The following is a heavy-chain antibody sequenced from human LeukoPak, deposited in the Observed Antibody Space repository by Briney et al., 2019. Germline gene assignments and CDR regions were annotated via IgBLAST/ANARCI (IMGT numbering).Heavy chain of an antibody. CDR1: GYTLIELY. J-gene: IGHJ4*02. CDR3: ARESSSSPPDY. D-gene: IGHD6-6*01. V-gene: IGHV1-69*13. Sequence: SVKVSCKVSGYTLIELYMHWVRQAPGQGLEWMGGIIPIFGTANYAQKFQGRVTITADESTSTAYMELSSLRSEDTAVYYCARESSSSPPDYWGQGTLVTVSS. CDR2: IIPIFGTA.